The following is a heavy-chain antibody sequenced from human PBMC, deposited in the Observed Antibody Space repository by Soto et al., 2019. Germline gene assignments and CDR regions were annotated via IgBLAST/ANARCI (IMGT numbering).Heavy chain of an antibody. CDR1: GGSVSSGSTY. CDR2: IYFSGSA. CDR3: ARPRLDCSGDSCWPSGFDP. Sequence: PSETLSLTCSVSGGSVSSGSTYWTWIRQPPGKGLEWSGYIYFSGSANYNPSLKSRVTMSVDTSKDQFSLKLTSVPPADTAAYYCARPRLDCSGDSCWPSGFDPWGQGTLVTVSS. D-gene: IGHD2-15*01. V-gene: IGHV4-61*01. J-gene: IGHJ5*02.